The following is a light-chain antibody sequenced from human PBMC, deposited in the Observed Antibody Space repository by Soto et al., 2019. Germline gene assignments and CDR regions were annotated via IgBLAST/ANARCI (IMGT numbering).Light chain of an antibody. CDR3: QQYHNWPPT. J-gene: IGKJ1*01. V-gene: IGKV3-15*01. CDR2: GAS. Sequence: EIVMTQSPATLSVSPGERVTLSCRASQSVSQSVSSKLAWYQQKPGRAPRLLIHGASTRATGIPARFSGSGSGTEFPLTISSLQSEDLAVYFCQQYHNWPPTFGQGTKVEIK. CDR1: QSVSQSVSSK.